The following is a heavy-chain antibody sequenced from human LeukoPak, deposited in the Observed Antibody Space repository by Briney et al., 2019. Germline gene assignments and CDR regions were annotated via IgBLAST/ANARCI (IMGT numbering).Heavy chain of an antibody. CDR2: ISGSERAT. V-gene: IGHV3-23*01. D-gene: IGHD1-26*01. J-gene: IGHJ6*02. Sequence: PGGSLRLSCAASGFTFSSYAMSWVRQAPGKGLEWVSSISGSERATYYSDSVKGRATISRDKSKDTLYLQMNSLRAEDTAVYYCAKDWQWEVDTYYFYGMDVWGQGTTVTVSS. CDR3: AKDWQWEVDTYYFYGMDV. CDR1: GFTFSSYA.